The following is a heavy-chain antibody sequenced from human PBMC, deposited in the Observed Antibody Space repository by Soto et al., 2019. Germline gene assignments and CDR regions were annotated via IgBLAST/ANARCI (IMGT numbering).Heavy chain of an antibody. J-gene: IGHJ4*02. D-gene: IGHD3-3*01. CDR1: GFTFSSYW. Sequence: GGSLRLSCAASGFTFSSYWMSWVRKAPGKGLEWVANIKQDGSEKYYVDSVKGRFTISRDNAKNSLYLQMNSLRAEDTAVYYSARPYYDFWSGYSPSHFNYWGQGTLVTVSS. CDR3: ARPYYDFWSGYSPSHFNY. CDR2: IKQDGSEK. V-gene: IGHV3-7*01.